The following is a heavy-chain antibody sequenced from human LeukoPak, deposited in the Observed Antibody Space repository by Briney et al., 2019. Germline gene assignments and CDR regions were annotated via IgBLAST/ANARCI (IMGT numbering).Heavy chain of an antibody. J-gene: IGHJ5*02. D-gene: IGHD4-23*01. V-gene: IGHV4-39*07. Sequence: SETLSLTCTVSGGSISSSSYYWGWIRQPPGKGLEWIGSIYYSGSTYYNPSLKSRVTISVDTSKNQFSLKLSSVTAADTAVYYCARSIGGPGGWFDPWGQGTLVTVSS. CDR1: GGSISSSSYY. CDR3: ARSIGGPGGWFDP. CDR2: IYYSGST.